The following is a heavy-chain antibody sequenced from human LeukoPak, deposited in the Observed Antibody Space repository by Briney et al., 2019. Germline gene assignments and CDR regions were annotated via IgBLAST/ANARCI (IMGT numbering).Heavy chain of an antibody. V-gene: IGHV3-53*01. CDR3: AVSGSYFGGDY. J-gene: IGHJ4*02. Sequence: GGSLRLSCAASGFTVSSNYMSWVRQAPGKGLEWVSVIYSGGSTYYADSVKGRFTISRDNSKNTLYLQMNSLRAEDTTVYYCAVSGSYFGGDYWGQGTLVTVSS. CDR2: IYSGGST. CDR1: GFTVSSNY. D-gene: IGHD3-10*01.